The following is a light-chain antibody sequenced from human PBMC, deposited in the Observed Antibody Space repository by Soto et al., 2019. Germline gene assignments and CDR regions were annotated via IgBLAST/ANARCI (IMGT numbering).Light chain of an antibody. CDR2: GAS. CDR1: QSVSSSY. CDR3: QQYGSSPPTT. Sequence: EIVLTQSPGTLSLSPGQRATLSCRASQSVSSSYLAWYQQKPGQAPRLLIYGASSRATGIPDRFGGSGSGTDFTLTIVRLEAEDCAVYFCQQYGSSPPTTFGQGTKLEIK. V-gene: IGKV3-20*01. J-gene: IGKJ2*01.